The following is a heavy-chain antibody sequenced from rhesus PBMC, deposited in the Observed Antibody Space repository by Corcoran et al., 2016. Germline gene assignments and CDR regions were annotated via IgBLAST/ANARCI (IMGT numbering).Heavy chain of an antibody. CDR3: ARGGLLDY. V-gene: IGHV4-81*01. Sequence: QVQLQESGTGLVKPSETLSLTGNVSGGYSSGYSWRWIRPHPGKGLEWIGNIDGNSAGTNYCPSLKSRVTIPKDTSKNQFSLKLSSVTAADTAVYYCARGGLLDYWGQGVLFTVSS. CDR2: IDGNSAGT. D-gene: IGHD3-3*01. CDR1: GGYSSGYS. J-gene: IGHJ4*01.